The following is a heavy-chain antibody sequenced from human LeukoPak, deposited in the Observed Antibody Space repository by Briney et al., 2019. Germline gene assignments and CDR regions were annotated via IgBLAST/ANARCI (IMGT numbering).Heavy chain of an antibody. CDR3: AKPGCSGGSCYPRDY. D-gene: IGHD2-15*01. CDR1: GFTFSSYA. V-gene: IGHV3-23*01. Sequence: PGGSLRLSCAASGFTFSSYAMSLVRQAPGKGLEWVSAISGSGGSTYYADSVKGRFTISRDNSKNTLYLQMNSLRAEDTAVYYCAKPGCSGGSCYPRDYWGQGTLVTVSS. CDR2: ISGSGGST. J-gene: IGHJ4*02.